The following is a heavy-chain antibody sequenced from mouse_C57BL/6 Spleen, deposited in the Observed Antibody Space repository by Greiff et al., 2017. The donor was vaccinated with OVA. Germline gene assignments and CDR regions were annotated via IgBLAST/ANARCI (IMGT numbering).Heavy chain of an antibody. CDR1: CYTFTSYW. J-gene: IGHJ3*01. V-gene: IGHV1-69*01. CDR3: ARGGNPPWFAY. D-gene: IGHD2-1*01. Sequence: VQLQQPGAELVMPGASVKLSCKASCYTFTSYWMHWVKQRPGQGLEWIGEIDPSDSYTNYNQKFKGKSTLTVDKSSSTAYMQLSSLTSEDSAVYYCARGGNPPWFAYWGQGTLVTVSA. CDR2: IDPSDSYT.